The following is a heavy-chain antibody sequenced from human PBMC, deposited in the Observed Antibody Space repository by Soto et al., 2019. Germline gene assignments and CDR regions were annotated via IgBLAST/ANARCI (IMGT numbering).Heavy chain of an antibody. CDR1: GFTFSNAW. V-gene: IGHV3-15*01. CDR2: IKSKTDGGTT. D-gene: IGHD3-22*01. J-gene: IGHJ4*02. Sequence: GSLRLSCAASGFTFSNAWMSWVRQAPGKGPEWVGRIKSKTDGGTTDYAAPVKGRFTISRDDSKNTLYLQMNSLKTEDTAVYYCTTDSSGYYGPRFDYWGQGTLVTVSS. CDR3: TTDSSGYYGPRFDY.